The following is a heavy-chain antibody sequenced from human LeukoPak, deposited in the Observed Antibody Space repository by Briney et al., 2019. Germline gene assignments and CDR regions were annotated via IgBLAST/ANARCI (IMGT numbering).Heavy chain of an antibody. CDR1: GFTVSSNY. CDR3: AKDRGVWAFDI. V-gene: IGHV3-30*18. D-gene: IGHD3-10*01. Sequence: PGGSLRLSCAASGFTVSSNYMSWVRQAPGKGLEWVAVISYDGSNKDYADSVKGRFTISRDNSKNTLDLQVNSLRAEDTAVYYCAKDRGVWAFDIWGQGTMVTVSS. J-gene: IGHJ3*02. CDR2: ISYDGSNK.